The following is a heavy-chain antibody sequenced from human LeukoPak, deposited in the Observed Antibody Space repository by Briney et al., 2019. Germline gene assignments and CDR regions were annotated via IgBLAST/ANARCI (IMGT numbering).Heavy chain of an antibody. CDR2: ISGSGGST. D-gene: IGHD1-26*01. Sequence: GGSLRLSCAASGFTFSSYAMSWVRQAPGKGLEWVSAISGSGGSTYYADSVKGRFTISRDNSKNTLYLQMNSLRAEDTAVYYCARGGTPSEAFDIWGQGTMVTVSS. CDR1: GFTFSSYA. J-gene: IGHJ3*02. CDR3: ARGGTPSEAFDI. V-gene: IGHV3-23*01.